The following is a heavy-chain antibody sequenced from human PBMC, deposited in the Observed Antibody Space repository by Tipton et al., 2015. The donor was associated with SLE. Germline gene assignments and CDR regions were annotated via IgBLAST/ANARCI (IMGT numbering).Heavy chain of an antibody. Sequence: TLSLTCAVYGGSFSGYYWSWIRQPPGKGLEWIGEINHSGSTNYNPSLKSRVNISVDTSKNQFSLKLSSVTAADTAVYYCARGPGAFDYWGQGTLVTVSS. CDR2: INHSGST. CDR3: ARGPGAFDY. J-gene: IGHJ4*02. CDR1: GGSFSGYY. D-gene: IGHD3-10*01. V-gene: IGHV4-34*01.